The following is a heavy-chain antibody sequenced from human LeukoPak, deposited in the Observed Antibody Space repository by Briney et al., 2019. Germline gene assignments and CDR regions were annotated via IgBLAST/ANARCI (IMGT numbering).Heavy chain of an antibody. D-gene: IGHD3-3*01. CDR3: AVTYYDFWSGYFHFDY. Sequence: PSETLSLTCTVSGGSISSYYWSWIRQPPGKGLEWIGYIYYSGSTNYNPSLKSRVTVSVDTSKNQFSLKLSSVTAADTAVYYCAVTYYDFWSGYFHFDYWGQGTLVTVSS. CDR1: GGSISSYY. CDR2: IYYSGST. J-gene: IGHJ4*02. V-gene: IGHV4-59*01.